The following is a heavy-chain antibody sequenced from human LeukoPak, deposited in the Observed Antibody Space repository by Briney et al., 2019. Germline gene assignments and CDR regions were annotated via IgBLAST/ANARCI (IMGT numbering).Heavy chain of an antibody. CDR1: GFTFSSYS. V-gene: IGHV3-48*02. Sequence: PGGSLRLSCAASGFTFSSYSMNRVRQAPGKGLEWVSYISSSNNTIYYADSVKGRFTISRDNAKNSLYLQMNSLRDEDTAVYYCARSTYCGGDCYPALGYWGQGTPVTVSS. CDR3: ARSTYCGGDCYPALGY. J-gene: IGHJ4*02. CDR2: ISSSNNTI. D-gene: IGHD2-21*02.